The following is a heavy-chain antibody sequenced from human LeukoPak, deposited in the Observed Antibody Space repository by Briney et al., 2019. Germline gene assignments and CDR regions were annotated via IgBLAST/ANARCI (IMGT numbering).Heavy chain of an antibody. CDR2: INHSGST. J-gene: IGHJ5*02. CDR1: GDSISTSNSY. D-gene: IGHD3-16*01. CDR3: ASLINWFDP. Sequence: SETLSLTCTVSGDSISTSNSYWGWIRQPPGKGLEWIGEINHSGSTNYNPSLKSRVTISVDTSKNQFSLKLSSVTAADTAVYYCASLINWFDPWGQGTLVTVSS. V-gene: IGHV4-39*07.